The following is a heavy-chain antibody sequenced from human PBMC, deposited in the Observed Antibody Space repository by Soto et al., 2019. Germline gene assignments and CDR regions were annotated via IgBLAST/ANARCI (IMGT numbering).Heavy chain of an antibody. CDR3: ASTYSTSWYWFDP. CDR2: IFSNDEK. D-gene: IGHD6-13*01. J-gene: IGHJ5*02. Sequence: QVTVKESGPVLVKPTETLTLTCTVSGFSLSNAGLGVSWIRQPPGKALEWLAHIFSNDEKSYSTSLNSRLTISKDTAKPQVVLTMTNMDPVDTATYYCASTYSTSWYWFDPWGQGTLVTVSS. CDR1: GFSLSNAGLG. V-gene: IGHV2-26*04.